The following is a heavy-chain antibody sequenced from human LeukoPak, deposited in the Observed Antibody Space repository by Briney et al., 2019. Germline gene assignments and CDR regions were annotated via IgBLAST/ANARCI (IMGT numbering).Heavy chain of an antibody. V-gene: IGHV5-51*01. CDR2: IYPGDSDT. D-gene: IGHD4-11*01. Sequence: PGESLKISSKGSGYSFTTYWIGWVRQLPGKGLEWMGIIYPGDSDTRYSPSFQGQVTISADKSISTAYLQWSSLKASDTAIYYCARHQYSNYVGGVDYWGQGTLVTVS. CDR1: GYSFTTYW. CDR3: ARHQYSNYVGGVDY. J-gene: IGHJ4*02.